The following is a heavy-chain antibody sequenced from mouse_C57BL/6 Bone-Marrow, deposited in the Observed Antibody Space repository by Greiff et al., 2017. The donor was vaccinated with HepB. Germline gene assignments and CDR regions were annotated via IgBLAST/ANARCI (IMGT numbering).Heavy chain of an antibody. Sequence: EVQLQQSGPELVKPGASVKISCKASGYTFTDYYMNWVKQSHGKSLEWIGDINPNNGGTSYNQKFKGKATLTVDKSSSTAYMELRSLTSEDSAVYYCGRRPLLLRYWYFDYWGQGTTLTVSS. CDR1: GYTFTDYY. D-gene: IGHD1-1*01. J-gene: IGHJ2*01. CDR2: INPNNGGT. CDR3: GRRPLLLRYWYFDY. V-gene: IGHV1-26*01.